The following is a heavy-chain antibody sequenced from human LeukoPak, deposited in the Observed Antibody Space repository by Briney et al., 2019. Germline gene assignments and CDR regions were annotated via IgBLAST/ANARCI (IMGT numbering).Heavy chain of an antibody. Sequence: GGSLRLSCAASGFTFSTYSMSWVRQAPGKGLECVSYISVSSNAIEYADSVKGRFTISRDDAKNSLYLQMNSLRAEDTALYYCARGVGDSSTFDYWGQGIVVTVSS. CDR3: ARGVGDSSTFDY. J-gene: IGHJ4*02. D-gene: IGHD6-6*01. V-gene: IGHV3-48*04. CDR2: ISVSSNAI. CDR1: GFTFSTYS.